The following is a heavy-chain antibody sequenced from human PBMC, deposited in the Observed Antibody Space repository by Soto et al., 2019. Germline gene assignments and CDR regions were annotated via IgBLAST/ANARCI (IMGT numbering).Heavy chain of an antibody. Sequence: PSETLSLTCTVSGGSISSGDYYWSWIRQPPGKGLEWIGYIYYSGSTYYNPSLKSRVTISVDTSKNQFSLKLSSVTAADTAVYYCARGLNGYLYYFDYWGQGTLVTVSS. CDR3: ARGLNGYLYYFDY. J-gene: IGHJ4*02. D-gene: IGHD5-18*01. V-gene: IGHV4-30-4*01. CDR1: GGSISSGDYY. CDR2: IYYSGST.